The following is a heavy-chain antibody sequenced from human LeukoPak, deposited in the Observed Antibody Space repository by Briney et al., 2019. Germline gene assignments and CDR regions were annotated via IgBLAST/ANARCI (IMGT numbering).Heavy chain of an antibody. D-gene: IGHD5-24*01. CDR2: INHSGST. V-gene: IGHV4-34*01. J-gene: IGHJ4*02. CDR1: GGSSSGYY. CDR3: ARGRGRWLQFDYFDY. Sequence: SETLSLTCAVYGGSSSGYYWSWIRQPPGKGLEWIGEINHSGSTNYNPSLKSRVTISVDTSKNQFSLKLSSVTAADTAVYYCARGRGRWLQFDYFDYWGQGTLVTVSS.